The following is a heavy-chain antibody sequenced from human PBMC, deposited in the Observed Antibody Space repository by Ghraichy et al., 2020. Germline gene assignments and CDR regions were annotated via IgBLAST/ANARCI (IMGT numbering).Heavy chain of an antibody. Sequence: SVKVSSKASGGTFSSYAISWVRQAPGQGLEWMGGIIPIFGTPNYAQKFQGRVTITADESTSTAYMELNSLRFEDTVVYYCAGRGRITVFGVVIPYYMDVWGKGTTVTVSS. V-gene: IGHV1-69*13. CDR2: IIPIFGTP. CDR3: AGRGRITVFGVVIPYYMDV. CDR1: GGTFSSYA. J-gene: IGHJ6*03. D-gene: IGHD3-3*01.